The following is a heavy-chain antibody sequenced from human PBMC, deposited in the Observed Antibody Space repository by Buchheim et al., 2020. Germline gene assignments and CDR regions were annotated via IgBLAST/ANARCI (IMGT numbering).Heavy chain of an antibody. J-gene: IGHJ4*02. CDR3: ARDGAVGFDY. CDR1: GFTFSSYW. Sequence: EVQLVESGGGLVQPGGSLRLSCAASGFTFSSYWMTWVRQAPGKGLEWVANINQDGTENYYVDSVKGRFTISRDNAKNSLYLQMNSLRVEDTALYYCARDGAVGFDYWGQGIL. V-gene: IGHV3-7*01. CDR2: INQDGTEN. D-gene: IGHD1-26*01.